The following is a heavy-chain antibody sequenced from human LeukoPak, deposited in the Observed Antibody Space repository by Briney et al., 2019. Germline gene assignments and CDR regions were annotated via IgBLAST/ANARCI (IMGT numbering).Heavy chain of an antibody. CDR2: MSPNSGNT. J-gene: IGHJ3*02. CDR1: GYPFTSYD. V-gene: IGHV1-8*01. CDR3: ARGQWELRAFDI. Sequence: ASVKVSCKTSGYPFTSYDINWVRQATGQGLEWMGWMSPNSGNTGYAQGFQGRVTMTRNTSISTAYMELNSLRSDDMAVYYCARGQWELRAFDIWGQGTMVTVS. D-gene: IGHD1-26*01.